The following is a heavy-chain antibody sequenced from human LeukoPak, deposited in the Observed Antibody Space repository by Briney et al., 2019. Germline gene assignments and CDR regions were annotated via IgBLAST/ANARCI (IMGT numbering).Heavy chain of an antibody. CDR1: GYTFADYF. Sequence: GASVKVSCKTSGYTFADYFIHWVRQAPGQGLEWMGRINANSGGTEYQQKFRGRVTMTRDTSMSTAYVEVNWLISDDTAIYYCARDVSSTPNWEFDYWGQGTLVTVSS. V-gene: IGHV1-2*06. CDR2: INANSGGT. J-gene: IGHJ4*02. D-gene: IGHD1-26*01. CDR3: ARDVSSTPNWEFDY.